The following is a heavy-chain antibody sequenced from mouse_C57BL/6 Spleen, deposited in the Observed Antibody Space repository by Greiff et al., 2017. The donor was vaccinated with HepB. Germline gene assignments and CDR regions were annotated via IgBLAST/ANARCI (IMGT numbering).Heavy chain of an antibody. CDR2: IDPSDSYT. V-gene: IGHV1-69*01. D-gene: IGHD2-1*01. Sequence: QVQLRQPGAELVMPGASVKLSCKASGYTFTSYWMHWVKQRPGQGLEWIGEIDPSDSYTNYNQKFKGKSTLTVDKSSSTAYMQLSSLTSEDSAVYYCARGHYGNSYYYAMDYWGQGTSVTVSS. CDR1: GYTFTSYW. J-gene: IGHJ4*01. CDR3: ARGHYGNSYYYAMDY.